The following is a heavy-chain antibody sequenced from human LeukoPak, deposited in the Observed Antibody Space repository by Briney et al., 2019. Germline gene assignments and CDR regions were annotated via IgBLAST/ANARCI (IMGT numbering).Heavy chain of an antibody. CDR1: GGTFSSDA. J-gene: IGHJ5*02. V-gene: IGHV1-69*04. CDR3: ARETYFYDSSGFSYIDWFDP. Sequence: ASVKVSCKASGGTFSSDAISWVRQAPRQRPEWMGKVTPILGIANYAPKFQGRVTLIADKSTDTAYMELSSLRSEDTAIYYCARETYFYDSSGFSYIDWFDPWGQGTLVTVSS. D-gene: IGHD3-22*01. CDR2: VTPILGIA.